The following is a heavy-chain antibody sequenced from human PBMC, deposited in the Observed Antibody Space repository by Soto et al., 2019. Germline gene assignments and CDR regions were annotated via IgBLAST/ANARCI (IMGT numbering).Heavy chain of an antibody. D-gene: IGHD6-13*01. J-gene: IGHJ6*02. Sequence: PGGSLRLSCAASRFTFSSYAMHWVRQAPGKGLEWVAVISYDGSNKYYADSVKGRFTISRDNSKNTLYLQMNSLRAEDTAVYYCARDTVYSSYGMDVWGQGTTVTVSS. CDR1: RFTFSSYA. V-gene: IGHV3-30-3*01. CDR3: ARDTVYSSYGMDV. CDR2: ISYDGSNK.